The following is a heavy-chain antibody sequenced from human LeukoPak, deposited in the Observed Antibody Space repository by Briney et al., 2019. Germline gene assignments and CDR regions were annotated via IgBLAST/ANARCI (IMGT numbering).Heavy chain of an antibody. CDR2: ISYDGSNK. CDR1: GFTFSSYA. Sequence: GRSLRLSCAASGFTFSSYAMHWVRQAPGKGLEWVAVISYDGSNKYYADSVKGRFTISRDNSKNTLYLQMNSLRAEDTAVYYCARSDSGSYLGVDYWGQGTLVAVSS. D-gene: IGHD1-26*01. CDR3: ARSDSGSYLGVDY. J-gene: IGHJ4*02. V-gene: IGHV3-30*01.